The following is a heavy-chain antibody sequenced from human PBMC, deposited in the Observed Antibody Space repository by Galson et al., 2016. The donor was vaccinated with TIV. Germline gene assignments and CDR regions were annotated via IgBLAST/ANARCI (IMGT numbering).Heavy chain of an antibody. CDR3: ARWPGSSSSGYYYYGLDV. CDR1: GGSISNSHW. J-gene: IGHJ6*02. CDR2: IYHRGST. Sequence: LSLTCAVSGGSISNSHWWSWVRQPPGKGLEWIGEIYHRGSTTYNPSPKSRAPISVDKPKNQFSLTLSSVTAADTAVYYCARWPGSSSSGYYYYGLDVWGQGTTVTVSS. V-gene: IGHV4-4*02. D-gene: IGHD6-6*01.